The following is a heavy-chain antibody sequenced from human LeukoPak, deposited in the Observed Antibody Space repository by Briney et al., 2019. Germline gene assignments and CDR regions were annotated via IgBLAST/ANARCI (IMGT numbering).Heavy chain of an antibody. CDR3: ARVGRSRGSLPNSYYYMDV. V-gene: IGHV1-69*05. CDR2: IIPIFGSA. Sequence: ASVKVSCKASGDTFNSYGISWVRQAPGQGLEWMGGIIPIFGSANYAQKLQGRVTITTDRSTSTAYMELSSLSSEDTAVYYCARVGRSRGSLPNSYYYMDVWGKGTTVTVSS. J-gene: IGHJ6*03. CDR1: GDTFNSYG. D-gene: IGHD2-15*01.